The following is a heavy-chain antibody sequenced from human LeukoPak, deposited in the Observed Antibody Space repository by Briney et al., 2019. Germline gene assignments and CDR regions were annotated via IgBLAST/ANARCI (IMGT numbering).Heavy chain of an antibody. CDR2: IRSKTYGDTT. D-gene: IGHD5-12*01. Sequence: PGGSLRLSCTGSGFSFGDYAMSWFRQAPGKGLEGVGFIRSKTYGDTTEYAASVKGRFTISRDDSKSIAYLQMDSLKTEDAAVYYCTRGPGYSNTPWGQGTLVTVSS. CDR1: GFSFGDYA. CDR3: TRGPGYSNTP. J-gene: IGHJ5*02. V-gene: IGHV3-49*03.